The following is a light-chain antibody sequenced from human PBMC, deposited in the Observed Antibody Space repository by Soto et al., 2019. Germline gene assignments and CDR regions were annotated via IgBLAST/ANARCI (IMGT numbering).Light chain of an antibody. CDR3: SSYTSSNTCYV. J-gene: IGLJ1*01. V-gene: IGLV2-14*01. CDR1: SSDVGGYNY. CDR2: EVS. Sequence: QSALTQPASVSGSPGQSITISCTGTSSDVGGYNYVSWYQQHPGKAPKLMIYEVSNRPSGVSNRFSGSKSANTASLTISGLQAEDEADYFCSSYTSSNTCYVVGTGTKLTVL.